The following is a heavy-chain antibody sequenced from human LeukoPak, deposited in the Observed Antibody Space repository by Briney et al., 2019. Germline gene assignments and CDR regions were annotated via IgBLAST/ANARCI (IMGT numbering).Heavy chain of an antibody. Sequence: PGGSLRLSCAASGFTFSSYGMHWVSQAPGKGLEWVAVISYDGSNKYYADSVKGRFTISRDNSKNTLYLQMNSLRAEDTAVYYCATQRPFDWFGTPVAFDIWGQGAMVTVSS. CDR3: ATQRPFDWFGTPVAFDI. D-gene: IGHD3-9*01. V-gene: IGHV3-30*03. CDR2: ISYDGSNK. J-gene: IGHJ3*02. CDR1: GFTFSSYG.